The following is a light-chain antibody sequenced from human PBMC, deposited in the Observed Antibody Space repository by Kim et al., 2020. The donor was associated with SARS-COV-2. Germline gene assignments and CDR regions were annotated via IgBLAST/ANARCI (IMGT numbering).Light chain of an antibody. CDR3: QVWDSSSDHVV. Sequence: APGKTARITCGGNNIGGKSVHWYQQKPGQAPVVVIYHDNARPSGIPERFSGSNSGNTATLTISRVEAGDEADYYCQVWDSSSDHVVFGGGTQLTVL. J-gene: IGLJ2*01. V-gene: IGLV3-21*04. CDR1: NIGGKS. CDR2: HDN.